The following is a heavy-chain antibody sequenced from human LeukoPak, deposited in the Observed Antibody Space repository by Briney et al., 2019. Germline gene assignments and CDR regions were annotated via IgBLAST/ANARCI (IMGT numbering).Heavy chain of an antibody. V-gene: IGHV3-53*01. Sequence: GGSLRLSCAASGFTVSSNYMSWVRQAPGKGLEWVSVIYSGGSTYYADSVKGRFTISRDNSKNTLYLQMNSLGAEDTDVYYCARETVRGVFDHGGQGTLVTVSS. CDR2: IYSGGST. J-gene: IGHJ4*02. CDR1: GFTVSSNY. D-gene: IGHD3-10*01. CDR3: ARETVRGVFDH.